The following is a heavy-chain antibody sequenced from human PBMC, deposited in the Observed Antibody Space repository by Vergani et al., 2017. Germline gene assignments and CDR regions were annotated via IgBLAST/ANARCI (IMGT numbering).Heavy chain of an antibody. Sequence: QVQLVQSGAEVKKPGSSVKVSCKASGGTFISSTFSWVRQAPGQGLEWMGRVIPLATMAAYSQKFQARVTITADKSTSTVYIELSSLRSEDTAIYYCARESFGGNFEYWGQGTLVTVSS. V-gene: IGHV1-69*08. J-gene: IGHJ4*02. CDR1: GGTFISST. D-gene: IGHD4-23*01. CDR3: ARESFGGNFEY. CDR2: VIPLATMA.